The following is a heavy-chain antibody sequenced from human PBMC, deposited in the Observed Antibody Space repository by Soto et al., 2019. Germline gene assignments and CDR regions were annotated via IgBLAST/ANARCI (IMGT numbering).Heavy chain of an antibody. CDR2: IIPIFGTA. J-gene: IGHJ6*02. Sequence: ASVKVSCKASGGTFSSYAISWVRQAPGQGLEWMGGIIPIFGTANYAQKFQGRVTITADESTSTAYMELSSLRSEDTAVYYCARRPGYCSSTSCHRKYYYYYGMDVWGQGTTVTVSS. CDR3: ARRPGYCSSTSCHRKYYYYYGMDV. V-gene: IGHV1-69*13. CDR1: GGTFSSYA. D-gene: IGHD2-2*01.